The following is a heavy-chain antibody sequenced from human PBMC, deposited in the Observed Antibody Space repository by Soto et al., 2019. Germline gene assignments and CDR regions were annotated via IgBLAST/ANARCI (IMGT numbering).Heavy chain of an antibody. Sequence: ASLKVSCTASGYTFTSSGISWVRQAPGQGLEWMGWISAYNGNTNYAQKLQGRVTMTTVTSTSTAYMELRSLRSDDTAVYYCARVGSEYSSSWYGPYYFDYWGQGTLVTVSS. V-gene: IGHV1-18*01. D-gene: IGHD6-13*01. CDR3: ARVGSEYSSSWYGPYYFDY. J-gene: IGHJ4*02. CDR1: GYTFTSSG. CDR2: ISAYNGNT.